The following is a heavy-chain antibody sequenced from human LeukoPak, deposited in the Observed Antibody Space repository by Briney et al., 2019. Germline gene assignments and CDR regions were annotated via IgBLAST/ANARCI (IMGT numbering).Heavy chain of an antibody. CDR3: ARGRSCSGGSCRYYFDY. D-gene: IGHD2-15*01. Sequence: SETLSLTCAVYGGSFSGYYWSWIRQPPGKGLEWIGEINHSGSTNYNPSLKSRVTISVDTSKNQFSLKLSSVTAADTAVYYCARGRSCSGGSCRYYFDYWGQGTLVTVSS. CDR1: GGSFSGYY. CDR2: INHSGST. V-gene: IGHV4-34*01. J-gene: IGHJ4*02.